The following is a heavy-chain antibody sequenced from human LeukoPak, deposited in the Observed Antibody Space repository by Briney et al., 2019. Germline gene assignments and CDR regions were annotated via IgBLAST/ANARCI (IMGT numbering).Heavy chain of an antibody. J-gene: IGHJ4*02. CDR1: GGSISSYY. Sequence: SETLSLTCTVSGGSISSYYWSWIRQPPGKGLEWIGYIYYSGSTNYNPSLKSRVTISVDTSKNQCSLKLSSVTAADTAVYYCARGDVLYSIRPQEDRSHSRGVFDYWGQGTLVTVSS. D-gene: IGHD3-10*02. CDR2: IYYSGST. CDR3: ARGDVLYSIRPQEDRSHSRGVFDY. V-gene: IGHV4-59*01.